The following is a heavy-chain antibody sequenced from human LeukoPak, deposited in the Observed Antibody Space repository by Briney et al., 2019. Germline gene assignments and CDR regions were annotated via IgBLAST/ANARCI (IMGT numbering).Heavy chain of an antibody. CDR1: GFTFSSYA. Sequence: GSLSLSCAASGFTFSSYAMHWVRQAPGKGLEWVAVISYDGSNKYYADSVKGRFTISRDNSKNTLYLQMNSLRAEDTAVYYCARDPGRNSYNSFDYWGQGTLVTVSS. V-gene: IGHV3-30-3*01. J-gene: IGHJ4*02. CDR3: ARDPGRNSYNSFDY. CDR2: ISYDGSNK. D-gene: IGHD5-24*01.